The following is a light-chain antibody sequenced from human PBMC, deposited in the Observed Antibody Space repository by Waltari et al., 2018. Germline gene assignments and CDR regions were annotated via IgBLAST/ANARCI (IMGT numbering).Light chain of an antibody. V-gene: IGKV1-5*03. CDR3: QQYNSYPWT. CDR2: DAS. CDR1: QSISSW. Sequence: DIHMTQSPSTVSESVGDRVTITCRASQSISSWLAWYQQKPGKAPKLLIYDASSLESGVPSRFSGSGSGTDFTLTISSLQPDDFATYYCQQYNSYPWTFGQGTKVEIK. J-gene: IGKJ1*01.